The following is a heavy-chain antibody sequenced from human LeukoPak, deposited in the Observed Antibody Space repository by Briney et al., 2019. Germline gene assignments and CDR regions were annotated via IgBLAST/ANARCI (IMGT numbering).Heavy chain of an antibody. V-gene: IGHV1-2*02. Sequence: GASVKVSCKASGYIFTGYYMHWVRQAPGQGLEWMGWIKPNSGGTKYAQKSQGRVNMTRDTSISTAFMELSRLRSDDTAVYYCARVSSSWPDIRPDSWGQGTLVTVSS. CDR3: ARVSSSWPDIRPDS. J-gene: IGHJ4*02. CDR1: GYIFTGYY. D-gene: IGHD6-13*01. CDR2: IKPNSGGT.